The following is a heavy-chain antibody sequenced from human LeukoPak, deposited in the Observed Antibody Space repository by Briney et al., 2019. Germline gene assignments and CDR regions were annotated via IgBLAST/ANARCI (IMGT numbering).Heavy chain of an antibody. J-gene: IGHJ4*02. V-gene: IGHV4-31*03. Sequence: SETLSLTCTVSGGSISSGGYYWSWIRQHPGKGLEWIGYIYYSGSTYYNPSLKSRVTISVDTSKNQFSLKLSSVTAADTAVYYCARDRYGGWTDYWGQGTLVTVSP. D-gene: IGHD4-23*01. CDR1: GGSISSGGYY. CDR3: ARDRYGGWTDY. CDR2: IYYSGST.